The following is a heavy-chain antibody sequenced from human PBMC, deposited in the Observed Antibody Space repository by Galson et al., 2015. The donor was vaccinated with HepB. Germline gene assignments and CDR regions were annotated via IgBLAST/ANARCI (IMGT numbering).Heavy chain of an antibody. D-gene: IGHD3-3*01. J-gene: IGHJ4*02. CDR2: ISGSGGST. V-gene: IGHV3-23*01. CDR1: GFPFSSYA. CDR3: ARVRFLEWPSPFDY. Sequence: SLRLSCAASGFPFSSYAMSWVRQAPGKGLEWVSAISGSGGSTYYADSEKGRFTISRDNSKNTLYLQMNSLRAEDTAVYYCARVRFLEWPSPFDYWGQGTLVTVSS.